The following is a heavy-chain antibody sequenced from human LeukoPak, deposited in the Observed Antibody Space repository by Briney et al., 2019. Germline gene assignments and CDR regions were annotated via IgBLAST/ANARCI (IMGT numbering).Heavy chain of an antibody. CDR3: AKDPRYGYYFDC. J-gene: IGHJ4*02. CDR2: ISYGGSSK. V-gene: IGHV3-30*18. Sequence: RKSLRLSCAASGFTFSSYGMYWVRQAPGKGLEWVAVISYGGSSKYYADSVKGRFTISRDNSKNTLYLQMNSLRAEDTAVYYCAKDPRYGYYFDCWGEGTLVTVPT. CDR1: GFTFSSYG. D-gene: IGHD4-17*01.